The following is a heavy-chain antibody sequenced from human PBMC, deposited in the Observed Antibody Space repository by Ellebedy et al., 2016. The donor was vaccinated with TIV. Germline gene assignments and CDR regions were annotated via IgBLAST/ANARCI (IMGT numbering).Heavy chain of an antibody. CDR2: IKQDGSEK. CDR1: GFTFSSYW. CDR3: ARVSVKAVTSTKHDYGDYWYFDL. J-gene: IGHJ2*01. Sequence: GGSLRLSXAASGFTFSSYWMSWVRQAPGKGLEWVANIKQDGSEKYYVDSVKGRFTISRDNAKNSLYLQMNSLRAEDTAVYYCARVSVKAVTSTKHDYGDYWYFDLWGRGTLVTVSS. V-gene: IGHV3-7*01. D-gene: IGHD4-17*01.